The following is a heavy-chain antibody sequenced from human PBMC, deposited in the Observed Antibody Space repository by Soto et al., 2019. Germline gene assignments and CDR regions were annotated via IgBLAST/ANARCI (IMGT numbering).Heavy chain of an antibody. CDR1: GGSISSYY. V-gene: IGHV4-59*01. J-gene: IGHJ4*02. CDR2: IYYSGST. CDR3: ARAWGEAFDY. Sequence: SDTLSLTCTVSGGSISSYYWSWIRQPPGKGLEWIGYIYYSGSTNYNPSLKSRVTISVDTSKNQFSLKLSSVTAADTAVYYCARAWGEAFDYWGQGTLVTVSS. D-gene: IGHD3-16*01.